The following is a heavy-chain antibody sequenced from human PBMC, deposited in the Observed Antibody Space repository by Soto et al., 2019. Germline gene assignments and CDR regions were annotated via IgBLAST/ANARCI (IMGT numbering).Heavy chain of an antibody. CDR3: ARHIGVTGTRGFDY. J-gene: IGHJ4*02. CDR1: GGSISDNNW. V-gene: IGHV4-4*02. Sequence: QVQLQESGPGLVKPSGTLSLTCAVSGGSISDNNWWSWVRQPPGKGLEWIGEIYHRGTTNYRPSLRSRVTISMDKSKNQISLTLDSVTAADSTAYDCARHIGVTGTRGFDYWGQGILVTVSP. CDR2: IYHRGTT. D-gene: IGHD6-19*01.